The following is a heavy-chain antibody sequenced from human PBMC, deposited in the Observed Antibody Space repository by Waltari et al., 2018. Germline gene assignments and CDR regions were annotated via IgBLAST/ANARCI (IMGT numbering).Heavy chain of an antibody. V-gene: IGHV4-38-2*01. CDR2: IYHSGST. Sequence: QVQLQESGPGLVKPSETLSLTCAVSGYSISSGYYWGWIRQPPGKGLEWIGVIYHSGSTYYNPSLKSRVTISVDTSKNQFSLKLSSVTAADTAVYYCARPMVQGVLYYFDYWGQGTLVTVSS. D-gene: IGHD3-10*01. CDR1: GYSISSGYY. J-gene: IGHJ4*02. CDR3: ARPMVQGVLYYFDY.